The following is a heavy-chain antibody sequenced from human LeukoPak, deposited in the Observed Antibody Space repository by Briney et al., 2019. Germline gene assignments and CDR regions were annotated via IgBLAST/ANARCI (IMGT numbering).Heavy chain of an antibody. CDR3: ARDEYSSSRLGY. Sequence: GGSLRLSCAASGFTFSSYSMNWVRQAPGKGLEWVSSISSSSSHIYYTDSVKGRFTISRDNAKNALYLQMNSLRAEDTAVYYCARDEYSSSRLGYWGQGTLVTVSS. CDR1: GFTFSSYS. D-gene: IGHD6-6*01. J-gene: IGHJ4*02. V-gene: IGHV3-21*01. CDR2: ISSSSSHI.